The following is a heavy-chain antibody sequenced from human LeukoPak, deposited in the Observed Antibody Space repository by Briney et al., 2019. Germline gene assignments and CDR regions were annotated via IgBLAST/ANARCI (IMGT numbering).Heavy chain of an antibody. J-gene: IGHJ4*02. V-gene: IGHV4-38-2*01. CDR1: GYSISSGYY. CDR3: ARTTPDFWSGYYIDY. Sequence: PAETLSLTCAVSGYSISSGYYWGWSRQPPGEGLEWFGIIYHSGSTYYNPSLKSRVTISVDTSKNQFSLKLSSVTAADTAVYYCARTTPDFWSGYYIDYWGQGTLVTVSS. CDR2: IYHSGST. D-gene: IGHD3-3*01.